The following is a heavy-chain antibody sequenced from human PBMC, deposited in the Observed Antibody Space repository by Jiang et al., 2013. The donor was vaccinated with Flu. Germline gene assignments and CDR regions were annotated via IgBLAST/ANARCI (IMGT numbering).Heavy chain of an antibody. CDR2: ISYDGSNK. V-gene: IGHV3-30*04. CDR1: GFTFSSYA. D-gene: IGHD3-10*01. CDR3: ARALLWFGESEPYFDY. J-gene: IGHJ4*02. Sequence: VQLLESGGGVVQPGRSLRLSCAASGFTFSSYAMHWVRQAPGKGLEWVAVISYDGSNKYYADSVKGRFTISRDNSKNTLYLQMNSLRAEDTAVYYCARALLWFGESEPYFDYWGQGTLVTVSS.